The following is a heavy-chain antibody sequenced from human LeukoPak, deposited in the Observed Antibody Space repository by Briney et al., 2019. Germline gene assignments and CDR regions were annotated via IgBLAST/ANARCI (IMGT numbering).Heavy chain of an antibody. V-gene: IGHV3-23*01. D-gene: IGHD3-3*01. CDR2: SGSGGST. CDR3: AKDFWSGYYPSY. CDR1: GFTFCSYA. Sequence: GGSLRLSCAASGFTFCSYAMSWVRQAPGKGLEWVSGSGSGGSTYYADSVKGRFTISRDNSKNTLYLQMNSLRAEDTAVYYCAKDFWSGYYPSYWSQGTLVTVSS. J-gene: IGHJ4*02.